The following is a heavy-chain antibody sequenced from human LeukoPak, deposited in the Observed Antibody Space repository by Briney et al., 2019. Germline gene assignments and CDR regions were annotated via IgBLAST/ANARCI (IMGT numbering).Heavy chain of an antibody. Sequence: ASVKVSCKASGYTFTGYYMHWVRQAPGQGLEWMGWINPHSGGTNYAQKFQGRVTMTRDTSISTAYMELSRLRSDDTAVYYCARDWGAVADDAFDIWGQGTMVTVSS. CDR2: INPHSGGT. J-gene: IGHJ3*02. CDR3: ARDWGAVADDAFDI. V-gene: IGHV1-2*02. CDR1: GYTFTGYY. D-gene: IGHD6-19*01.